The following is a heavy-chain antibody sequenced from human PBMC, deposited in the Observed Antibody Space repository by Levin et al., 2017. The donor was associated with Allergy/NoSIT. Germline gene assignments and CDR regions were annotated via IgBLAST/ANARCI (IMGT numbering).Heavy chain of an antibody. Sequence: LSLTCAASGFTFDDYAMHWVRQAPGKGLEWVSGISWNSGSIGYADSVKGRFTISRDNAKNSLYLQMNSLRAEDTALYYCAKDINDYGGNSYGMDVWGQGTTVTVSS. V-gene: IGHV3-9*01. CDR2: ISWNSGSI. CDR3: AKDINDYGGNSYGMDV. CDR1: GFTFDDYA. J-gene: IGHJ6*02. D-gene: IGHD4-23*01.